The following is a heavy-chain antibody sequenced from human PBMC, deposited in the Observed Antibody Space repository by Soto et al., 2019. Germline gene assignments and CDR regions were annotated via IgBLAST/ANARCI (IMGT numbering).Heavy chain of an antibody. Sequence: GGSLRLSCAASGFTFSNYAMNWVRQAPGKGLEWVSGISGNSGFTYYTDSVKGRFTISRDNSKNTLFLQMNALRDEDTAIYYCAKVGRFYVPRSTFDSWDRGIVVTVSS. CDR2: ISGNSGFT. D-gene: IGHD3-16*01. J-gene: IGHJ4*02. CDR3: AKVGRFYVPRSTFDS. CDR1: GFTFSNYA. V-gene: IGHV3-23*01.